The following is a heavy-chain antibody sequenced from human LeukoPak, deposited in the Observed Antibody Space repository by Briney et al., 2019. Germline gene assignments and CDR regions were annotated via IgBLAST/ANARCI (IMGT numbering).Heavy chain of an antibody. Sequence: PGGSLRLSCAGSGFTFSNYWMSWVRQAPGKGLEWVSFIRYDGGDKFYAESVKGRFTISRDNSRNTVYLQMNSLRDEDTAVYYCAKDLMRDQWFGESWGLGTLVTVSS. CDR2: IRYDGGDK. J-gene: IGHJ5*02. CDR3: AKDLMRDQWFGES. D-gene: IGHD3-10*01. V-gene: IGHV3-30*02. CDR1: GFTFSNYW.